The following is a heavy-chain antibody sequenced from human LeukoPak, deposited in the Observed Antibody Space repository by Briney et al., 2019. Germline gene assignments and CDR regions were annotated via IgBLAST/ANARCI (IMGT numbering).Heavy chain of an antibody. V-gene: IGHV4-4*07. CDR2: IYSSGST. CDR3: ARARLEYSSSGTI. CDR1: GGSISNYF. D-gene: IGHD6-6*01. J-gene: IGHJ3*02. Sequence: PSETLSLTCTVSGGSISNYFWNWIRQPAGKGLEWIGRIYSSGSTNYNPSLKSRVTMSVDTSKNQFSLKLSSLTAADTAVYYCARARLEYSSSGTIWGQGTMVTVSS.